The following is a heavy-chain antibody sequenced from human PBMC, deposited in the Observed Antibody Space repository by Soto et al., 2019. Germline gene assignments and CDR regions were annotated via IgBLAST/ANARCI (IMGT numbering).Heavy chain of an antibody. Sequence: EVKLVESGGGLVQPGGSLRLSCAASGFSFSDYYMDWVRQVPGKGLEWVGRSRNKANSYNPEYATSVKDRFSISRDNSKDSMYLQMNSRKTEDTAVYYFARDTGGSYDYWGQGALVTVSS. D-gene: IGHD3-16*01. CDR1: GFSFSDYY. V-gene: IGHV3-72*01. CDR3: ARDTGGSYDY. CDR2: SRNKANSYNP. J-gene: IGHJ4*02.